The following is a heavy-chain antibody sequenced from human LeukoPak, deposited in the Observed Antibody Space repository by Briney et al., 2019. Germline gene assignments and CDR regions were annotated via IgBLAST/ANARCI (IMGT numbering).Heavy chain of an antibody. CDR1: GYTFTGYY. CDR3: ARDGRFSSSWVKGYFDL. V-gene: IGHV1-2*02. CDR2: INPNSGGI. D-gene: IGHD6-13*01. J-gene: IGHJ2*01. Sequence: ASVKVSCKASGYTFTGYYMHWVRQAPGQGLEWMGWINPNSGGINYAQKFQGRVTMTGDTSISTAYMELSRLRSDDTALYYCARDGRFSSSWVKGYFDLWGRGTLVTVSS.